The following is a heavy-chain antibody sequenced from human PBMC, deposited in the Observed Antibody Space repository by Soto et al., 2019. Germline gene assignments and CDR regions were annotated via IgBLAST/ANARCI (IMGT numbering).Heavy chain of an antibody. V-gene: IGHV4-59*01. CDR3: AWHSYGLLYYFDQ. J-gene: IGHJ4*02. CDR1: GGSISSNY. D-gene: IGHD5-18*01. Sequence: SETLSLTCTVSGGSISSNYWSWIRQPPGKGLEWIGYIYCSGSTTYNPSLKSRVTISVDTSKNQFSLKLNSVTAAYTAVHYCAWHSYGLLYYFDQWGQGTRDTVSS. CDR2: IYCSGST.